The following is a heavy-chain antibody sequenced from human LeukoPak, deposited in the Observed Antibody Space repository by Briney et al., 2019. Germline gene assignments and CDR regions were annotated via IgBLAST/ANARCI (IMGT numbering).Heavy chain of an antibody. D-gene: IGHD3-10*01. J-gene: IGHJ4*02. Sequence: EASVKVSCQVYGYTLTELSMHWVRQAPGKGLEWMGGFDPEDGETIYAQKFQGRVTMTEDTSTDTAYMELSSLRSEDTAVYYCARDSGERGSGSYLIAYWGQGTLVTVSS. CDR3: ARDSGERGSGSYLIAY. CDR2: FDPEDGET. V-gene: IGHV1-24*01. CDR1: GYTLTELS.